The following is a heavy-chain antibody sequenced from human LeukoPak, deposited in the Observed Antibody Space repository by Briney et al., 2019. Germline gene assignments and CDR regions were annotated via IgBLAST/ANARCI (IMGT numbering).Heavy chain of an antibody. J-gene: IGHJ4*02. CDR1: GFTFSVYW. CDR3: ARVSDVLRYFDWLLGNFDY. V-gene: IGHV3-21*01. CDR2: ISSSSSYI. Sequence: GGSLRLSCAASGFTFSVYWMGWVRQAPGKGLEWVSSISSSSSYIYYADSVKGRFTISRDNAKNSLYLQMNSLRAEDTAVYYCARVSDVLRYFDWLLGNFDYWGQGTLVTVSS. D-gene: IGHD3-9*01.